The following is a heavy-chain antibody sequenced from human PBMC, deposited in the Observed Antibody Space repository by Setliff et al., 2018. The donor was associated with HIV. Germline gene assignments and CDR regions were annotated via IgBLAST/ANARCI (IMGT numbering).Heavy chain of an antibody. CDR3: VRAVPSVAVAAPRWLDP. V-gene: IGHV3-53*01. J-gene: IGHJ5*02. D-gene: IGHD6-19*01. Sequence: GGSLRLSCAVSEFNVSYIYMIWVRQAPGKGLEWVAVIYGCGRKYYADSVKGRFTISRDNSKNTLYLQMNSLKVEDTAIYYCVRAVPSVAVAAPRWLDPWGQGTLVTVSS. CDR1: EFNVSYIY. CDR2: IYGCGRK.